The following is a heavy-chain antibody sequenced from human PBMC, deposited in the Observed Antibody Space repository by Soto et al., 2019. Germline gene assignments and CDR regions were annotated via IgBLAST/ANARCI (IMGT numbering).Heavy chain of an antibody. CDR1: GISLSNDRTV. CDR2: IFSTDEK. V-gene: IGHV2-26*01. J-gene: IGHJ4*02. Sequence: SGPTLVNPTETLTLTCTVSGISLSNDRTVVSWIRQPPGKALEWLAHIFSTDEKSYSTSLKNRPTISKDTSKSQVVLIMTNMVPVETGTYFCGRILRHKYYPPDYWRQAIQGTVSS. D-gene: IGHD1-26*01. CDR3: GRILRHKYYPPDY.